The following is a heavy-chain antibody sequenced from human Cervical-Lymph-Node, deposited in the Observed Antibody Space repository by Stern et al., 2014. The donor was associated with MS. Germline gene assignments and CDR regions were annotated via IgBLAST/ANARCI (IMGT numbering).Heavy chain of an antibody. V-gene: IGHV4-59*01. CDR2: IHYTGST. J-gene: IGHJ6*02. Sequence: QVQLVESGPGLVKASETLSLTCSVSGGSISGYAWSWIRQPPGKGLEWIGFIHYTGSTNYNPSLKSRVTISVDMSKNQFSLRLTSVTAADTAVYYCGRDEGYYYGMDVWGQGTTVTVSS. CDR1: GGSISGYA. CDR3: GRDEGYYYGMDV.